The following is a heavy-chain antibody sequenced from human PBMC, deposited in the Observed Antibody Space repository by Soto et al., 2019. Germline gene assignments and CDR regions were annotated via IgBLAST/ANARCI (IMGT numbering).Heavy chain of an antibody. Sequence: ASVKVSCKASGYTFTSYAMHWVRQAPGQRLEWMGWINAGNGNTKYSQKFQGRVTITRDTSASTAYMELSSLRSEDTAVYYCARNSVAVAATIDYFDYWGQGTLVTVS. CDR1: GYTFTSYA. V-gene: IGHV1-3*01. CDR2: INAGNGNT. D-gene: IGHD6-19*01. CDR3: ARNSVAVAATIDYFDY. J-gene: IGHJ4*02.